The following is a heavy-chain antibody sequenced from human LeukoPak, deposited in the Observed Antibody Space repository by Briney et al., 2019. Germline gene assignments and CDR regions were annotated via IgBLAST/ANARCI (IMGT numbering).Heavy chain of an antibody. CDR1: GGSLSSYY. CDR2: FYYSGSP. Sequence: ETLSLTSTLSGGSLSSYYWSSIPHPPGKGLEWIGYFYYSGSPNYNPSLKSRVTISVDTSKNQFSLKLSSVTAADTAVYYCARQSPLVRAFDIWGQGTMVTVSS. V-gene: IGHV4-59*08. CDR3: ARQSPLVRAFDI. D-gene: IGHD3-10*01. J-gene: IGHJ3*02.